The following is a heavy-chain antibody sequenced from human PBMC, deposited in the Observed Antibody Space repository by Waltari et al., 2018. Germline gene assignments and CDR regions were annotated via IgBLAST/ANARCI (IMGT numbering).Heavy chain of an antibody. CDR2: VNPNSGGV. Sequence: QVHLVQSGPEVLEPGASVKVSCKTSGYTCNDYLIHWVRQARGKGLEGMGRVNPNSGGVNYAQKVQGRVTMTADSSIRTAFMEMSGVRSDDTAFYFCARVTIPGHSDFWTGPRGHDKWGQGTLVTVSS. J-gene: IGHJ4*02. D-gene: IGHD3-3*01. CDR1: GYTCNDYL. V-gene: IGHV1-2*06. CDR3: ARVTIPGHSDFWTGPRGHDK.